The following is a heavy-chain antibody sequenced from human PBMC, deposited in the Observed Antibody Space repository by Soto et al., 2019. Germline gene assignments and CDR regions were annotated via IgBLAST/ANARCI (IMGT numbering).Heavy chain of an antibody. J-gene: IGHJ6*02. CDR2: IYPGDSDT. CDR1: GYTFTNYW. CDR3: AASIFYYGMDV. Sequence: GESLKISCKGAGYTFTNYWIGWVRQMPGKGLEWMGIIYPGDSDTKYNPSFQGQVTISADKSITTTYLRWTSLKASDTAIYYCAASIFYYGMDVWGQGTTVTAP. V-gene: IGHV5-51*01.